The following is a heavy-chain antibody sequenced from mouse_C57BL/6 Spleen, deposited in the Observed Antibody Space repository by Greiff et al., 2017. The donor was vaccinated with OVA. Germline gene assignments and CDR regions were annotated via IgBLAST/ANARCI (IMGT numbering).Heavy chain of an antibody. CDR1: GYTFTSYW. CDR3: ARAAYSNYRYAMDY. V-gene: IGHV1-61*01. D-gene: IGHD2-5*01. CDR2: IYPSDSET. Sequence: VQLQQPGAELVRPGSSVKLSCKASGYTFTSYWMDWVKQRPGQGLEWIGNIYPSDSETHYNQKFKDKATLTVDKSASTAYMQLSSLTSEDSAVYYCARAAYSNYRYAMDYWGQGTSVTVSS. J-gene: IGHJ4*01.